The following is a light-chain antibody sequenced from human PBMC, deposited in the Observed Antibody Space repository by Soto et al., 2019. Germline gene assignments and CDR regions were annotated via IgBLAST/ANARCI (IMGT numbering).Light chain of an antibody. J-gene: IGKJ1*01. Sequence: DIQMTQSPSSLSASVGDRVTITCRASQSISSYLNWYQQKPGKAPKLLIYAASSLQSGVPSRFSGSGSGKDFTLTLSSLQTEDFATYYCQQSYSIPWTFGQGTKVEIK. CDR3: QQSYSIPWT. CDR1: QSISSY. V-gene: IGKV1-39*01. CDR2: AAS.